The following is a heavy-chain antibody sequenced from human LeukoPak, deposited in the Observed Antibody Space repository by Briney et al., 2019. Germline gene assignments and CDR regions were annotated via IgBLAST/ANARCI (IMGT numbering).Heavy chain of an antibody. V-gene: IGHV3-30*02. D-gene: IGHD4-23*01. CDR3: ARGLLYDYGGSPFDY. CDR2: IRYDGSNK. CDR1: GFTFSSYG. Sequence: QTGGSLRLSCAASGFTFSSYGMHWVRQAPGKGLEWVAFIRYDGSNKYYADSVKGRFTISRDNSKNTLYLQMNSLRAEDTAVYYCARGLLYDYGGSPFDYWGQGTLVTVSS. J-gene: IGHJ4*02.